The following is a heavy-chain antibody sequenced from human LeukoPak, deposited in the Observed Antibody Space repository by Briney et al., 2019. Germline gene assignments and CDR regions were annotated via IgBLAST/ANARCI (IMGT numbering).Heavy chain of an antibody. CDR3: AKASRYCSSTSCYQGPFDY. J-gene: IGHJ4*02. Sequence: GGSLRLSCAASGFTFSSYAMSWVRQAPGKGLEWVSAISGSGGSTYYADSVKGRFTISRDNSKNTLYLQMNSLRAEDTAVYYCAKASRYCSSTSCYQGPFDYWGQGTLVTVSS. CDR1: GFTFSSYA. D-gene: IGHD2-2*01. V-gene: IGHV3-23*01. CDR2: ISGSGGST.